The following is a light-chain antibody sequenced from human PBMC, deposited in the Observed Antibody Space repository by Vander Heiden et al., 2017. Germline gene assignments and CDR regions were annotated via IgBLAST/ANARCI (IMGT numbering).Light chain of an antibody. V-gene: IGKV1-39*01. J-gene: IGKJ1*01. Sequence: DIQMTPSPSSLSASVGDRVTVTCRASQYINNYLNWYLQKAGKAPKLLMYAASTLQSGVPSRFSGSGSGTDFSLTISGLQPEDFGTYYCQQSHSTPWTFGQGTKVEFK. CDR3: QQSHSTPWT. CDR2: AAS. CDR1: QYINNY.